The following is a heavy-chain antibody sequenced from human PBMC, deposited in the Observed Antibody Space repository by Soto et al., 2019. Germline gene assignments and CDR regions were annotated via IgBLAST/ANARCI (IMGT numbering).Heavy chain of an antibody. CDR3: AISYDAPGGP. D-gene: IGHD3-3*01. J-gene: IGHJ5*02. V-gene: IGHV3-7*01. CDR1: GFTFSSQW. Sequence: EVHLVESGGGLVQPGGSLRLSCAASGFTFSSQWMSWVRQTPGKGLEWVANIKGDGSAKYYVDSVRGRFTISRDNAKNSLYLQMNSVRVEDTAVYYCAISYDAPGGPWGQGTLVTVSS. CDR2: IKGDGSAK.